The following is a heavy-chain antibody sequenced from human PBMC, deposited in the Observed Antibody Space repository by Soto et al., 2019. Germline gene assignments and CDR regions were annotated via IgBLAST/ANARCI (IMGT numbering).Heavy chain of an antibody. Sequence: QVQLVESGGGVVQPGRSLRLSCAASGFTFSSYGMHWVRQAPGKGLEWVAVIWYDGSNKYYADSVKGRFTISRDNSKNTLYLQMNSLRAEDTAVYYWARDTLDGVASYFDYWGQGTLVTVSS. D-gene: IGHD3-3*01. CDR1: GFTFSSYG. J-gene: IGHJ4*02. V-gene: IGHV3-33*01. CDR2: IWYDGSNK. CDR3: ARDTLDGVASYFDY.